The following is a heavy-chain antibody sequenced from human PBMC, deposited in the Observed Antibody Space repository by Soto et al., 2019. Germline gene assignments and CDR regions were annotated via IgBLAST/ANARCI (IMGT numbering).Heavy chain of an antibody. CDR3: ARDRAARLFYAFDI. CDR2: ISSSGSTI. D-gene: IGHD6-6*01. CDR1: GFTFSSYE. V-gene: IGHV3-48*03. J-gene: IGHJ3*02. Sequence: SLRLSCAASGFTFSSYEMNWVRQAPGKGLEWVSYISSSGSTIYYADSVKGRFTISRDNAKNSLYLQMNSLRAEDTAVYYCARDRAARLFYAFDIWGQGTMVTVSS.